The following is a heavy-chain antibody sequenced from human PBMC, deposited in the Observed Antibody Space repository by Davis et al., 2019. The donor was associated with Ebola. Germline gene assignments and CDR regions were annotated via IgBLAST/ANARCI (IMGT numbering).Heavy chain of an antibody. CDR1: GGSLRGYY. Sequence: MPSETLSLPCAVYGGSLRGYYWSWIRQPPGKGLEWIGEINHSGSTNYNPSLKSRVTISVDTSKNQFSLKLSSVTAADTAVYYCAKGGARYFYHYYGMDVWGQGTTVTVSS. CDR2: INHSGST. J-gene: IGHJ6*02. D-gene: IGHD2/OR15-2a*01. V-gene: IGHV4-34*01. CDR3: AKGGARYFYHYYGMDV.